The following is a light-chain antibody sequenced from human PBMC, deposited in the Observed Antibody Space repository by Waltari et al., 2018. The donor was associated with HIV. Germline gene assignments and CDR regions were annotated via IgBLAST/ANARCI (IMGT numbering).Light chain of an antibody. Sequence: EIVLTQSPGTLSLSPGVSATLSCRASQSVCSNYLAWYQQKPGQAPRLLIYGASSRATGIPDRFSGSGSGTDFTLTISRLEPEDFAVYYCQQYGSSPLFTFGPGTKVDIK. J-gene: IGKJ3*01. V-gene: IGKV3-20*01. CDR3: QQYGSSPLFT. CDR1: QSVCSNY. CDR2: GAS.